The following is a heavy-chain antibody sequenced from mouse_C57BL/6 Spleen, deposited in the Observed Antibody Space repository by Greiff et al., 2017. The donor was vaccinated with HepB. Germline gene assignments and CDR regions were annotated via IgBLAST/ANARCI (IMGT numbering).Heavy chain of an antibody. CDR2: ISSGSSTI. D-gene: IGHD3-3*01. V-gene: IGHV5-17*01. CDR1: GFTFSDYG. Sequence: VESGGGLVKPGGSLKLSCAASGFTFSDYGMHWVRQAPEKGLEWVAYISSGSSTIYYADTVKGRFTISRDNAKNTRFLQMTSLRSEDTAMYYCARRDHFDYWGQGTTLTVSS. CDR3: ARRDHFDY. J-gene: IGHJ2*01.